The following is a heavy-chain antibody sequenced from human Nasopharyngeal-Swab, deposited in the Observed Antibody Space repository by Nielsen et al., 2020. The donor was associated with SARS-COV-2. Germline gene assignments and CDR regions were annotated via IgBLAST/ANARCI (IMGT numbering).Heavy chain of an antibody. V-gene: IGHV3-74*01. CDR2: INSDGSST. Sequence: GGSLRLSCAASGFTFSSYWMHWVRQAPGKGLVWVSRINSDGSSTSYADSVKGRFTISRDNAKNTLYLQMNSLRAEDTAVYYCARYFPRPLDFWNNLSVSHLLYYYGMDVWGQGTTVTVSS. D-gene: IGHD3-3*01. CDR1: GFTFSSYW. J-gene: IGHJ6*02. CDR3: ARYFPRPLDFWNNLSVSHLLYYYGMDV.